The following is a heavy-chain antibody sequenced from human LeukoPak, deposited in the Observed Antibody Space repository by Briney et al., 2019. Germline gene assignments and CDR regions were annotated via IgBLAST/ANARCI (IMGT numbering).Heavy chain of an antibody. D-gene: IGHD6-6*01. V-gene: IGHV4-59*01. Sequence: SETLSLTCTVSGGSIGSYYWSWIRQPPGKGLEWIGYIYYSGSTNYNPSLKGRVTISVDTSKNQFSLKLSSVTAADTAVYYCARDRPGGTRPDGAFDIWGQGTMVTVSS. CDR1: GGSIGSYY. CDR3: ARDRPGGTRPDGAFDI. CDR2: IYYSGST. J-gene: IGHJ3*02.